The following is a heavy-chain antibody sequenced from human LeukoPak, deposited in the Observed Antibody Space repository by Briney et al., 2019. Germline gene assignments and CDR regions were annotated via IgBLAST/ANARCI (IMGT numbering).Heavy chain of an antibody. D-gene: IGHD2-2*01. CDR3: ARGGYCTSITCYNDY. J-gene: IGHJ4*02. CDR1: GFTFSYYG. V-gene: IGHV3-33*01. Sequence: PGGSLRLSCAASGFTFSYYGMHWVRQAPGKGLEWVAVIWFDGSNNYYADSVKGRFTISRDNSKNTLYLQMNSLRAEDTAVYYCARGGYCTSITCYNDYWGQGTLVTVSS. CDR2: IWFDGSNN.